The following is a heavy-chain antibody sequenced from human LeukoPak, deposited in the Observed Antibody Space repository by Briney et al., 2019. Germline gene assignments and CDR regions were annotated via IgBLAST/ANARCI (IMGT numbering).Heavy chain of an antibody. Sequence: GGSLRLSCAASGFTFSSYSMNWVRRAPGKGLEWVSSITSSGAYKNYADSVKGRFTISRDNAKNSLYLQMNSLRAEDTAVYYCARDTSGQDWGQGTLVTVSS. D-gene: IGHD5-12*01. CDR1: GFTFSSYS. V-gene: IGHV3-21*01. J-gene: IGHJ4*02. CDR3: ARDTSGQD. CDR2: ITSSGAYK.